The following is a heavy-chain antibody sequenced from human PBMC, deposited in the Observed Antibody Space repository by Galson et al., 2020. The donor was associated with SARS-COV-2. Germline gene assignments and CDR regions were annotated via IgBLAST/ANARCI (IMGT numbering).Heavy chain of an antibody. D-gene: IGHD2-2*01. CDR3: AAAAKEDFGGNYYYAMDV. Sequence: SVKVSCKTSGGTFDNYAFSWVRQAPGQGPEWLGGIIPIFGSADYAQKFQGRVTISADESTTTAFMELRSVRSEDTAVYYCAAAAKEDFGGNYYYAMDVWGQGTTVTVSS. V-gene: IGHV1-69*13. CDR2: IIPIFGSA. CDR1: GGTFDNYA. J-gene: IGHJ6*02.